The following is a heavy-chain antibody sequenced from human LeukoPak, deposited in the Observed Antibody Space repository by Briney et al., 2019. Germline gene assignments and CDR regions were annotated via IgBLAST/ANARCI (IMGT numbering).Heavy chain of an antibody. J-gene: IGHJ4*02. CDR1: GGSISSYY. Sequence: SETLSLTCTVSGGSISSYYWSWIRQPPGKGLEWIGYIYYSGSTNYNPSLKSRVTISVDTSKNQFSLELSSVTAADTAVYYCARENTAMVTDWGQGTLVTVSS. D-gene: IGHD5-18*01. CDR3: ARENTAMVTD. V-gene: IGHV4-59*01. CDR2: IYYSGST.